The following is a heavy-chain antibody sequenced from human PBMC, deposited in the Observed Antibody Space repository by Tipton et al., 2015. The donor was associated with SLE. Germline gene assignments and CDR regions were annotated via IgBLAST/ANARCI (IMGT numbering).Heavy chain of an antibody. CDR2: INHSGST. CDR3: ARDDFWSGYYNRGDY. V-gene: IGHV4-34*01. D-gene: IGHD3-3*01. Sequence: LRLSCAASGFTFSSYEMNWVRQAPGKGLEWIGEINHSGSTNYNPSLKSRVTISVDTSKNQFSLKLSSVTAADTAVYYCARDDFWSGYYNRGDYWGQGTLVTVSS. CDR1: GFTFSSYE. J-gene: IGHJ4*02.